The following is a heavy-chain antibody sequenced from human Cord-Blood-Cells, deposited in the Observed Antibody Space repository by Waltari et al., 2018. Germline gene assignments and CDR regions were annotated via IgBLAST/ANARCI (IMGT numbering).Heavy chain of an antibody. V-gene: IGHV4-34*01. CDR1: GGSFSGYY. CDR2: INHSGST. J-gene: IGHJ4*02. D-gene: IGHD3-10*01. Sequence: QVQLQQWGAGLLKPSETLSLTCAVYGGSFSGYYWSWIRQPPGKGLEWIGEINHSGSTNYNPSLKSRVTISVDTSKNQLSLKLSSVTAADTAVYYCARVNYYGSGSYTIDYWGQGTLVTVSS. CDR3: ARVNYYGSGSYTIDY.